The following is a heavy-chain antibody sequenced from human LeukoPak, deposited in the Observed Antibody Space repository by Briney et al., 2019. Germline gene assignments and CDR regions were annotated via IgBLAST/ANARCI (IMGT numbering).Heavy chain of an antibody. Sequence: GGSLRLSCAASGFPFSNYWMNWVRQAQGNALEWVAYIRKDGGETYYVDSVKGRFTISRDNAKNSLYLQMNSLRAEDTAVYYCARHTSGQPFDYWGQGTLVTVSS. CDR2: IRKDGGET. J-gene: IGHJ4*02. D-gene: IGHD6-19*01. CDR3: ARHTSGQPFDY. V-gene: IGHV3-7*03. CDR1: GFPFSNYW.